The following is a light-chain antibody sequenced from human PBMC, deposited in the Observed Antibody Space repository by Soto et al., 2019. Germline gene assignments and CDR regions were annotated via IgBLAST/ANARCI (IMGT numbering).Light chain of an antibody. J-gene: IGLJ3*02. CDR2: DVS. CDR1: SSDVGGYNY. V-gene: IGLV2-14*01. Sequence: QSALTQPASVSGSPGQSITISCTGTSSDVGGYNYVSWYQQHPGKAPKLMIYDVSNRPSGVSNRFSGSKSGNTASLTISGLQAEDEADSYGSSYTRSSTQVFGGGTKLTVL. CDR3: SSYTRSSTQV.